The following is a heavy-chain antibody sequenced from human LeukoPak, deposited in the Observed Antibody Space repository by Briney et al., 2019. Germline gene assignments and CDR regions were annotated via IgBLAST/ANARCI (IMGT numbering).Heavy chain of an antibody. CDR3: VGDGGRDSSTTFV. J-gene: IGHJ3*01. D-gene: IGHD2-2*01. CDR1: GFTFSSYW. CDR2: VKTDGSDR. Sequence: PGGSLRLSCAASGFTFSSYWMSWVRQAPGKGLEWVANVKTDGSDRYYADSVRGRFTISRDNAKNSLYLQVSSLRAEDTAVYYCVGDGGRDSSTTFVWGQGTMVTVSS. V-gene: IGHV3-7*01.